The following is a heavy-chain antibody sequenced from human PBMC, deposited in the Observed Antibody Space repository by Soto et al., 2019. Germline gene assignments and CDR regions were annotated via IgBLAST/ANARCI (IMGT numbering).Heavy chain of an antibody. CDR1: GFTFSSYA. CDR2: ISGSGDST. J-gene: IGHJ5*02. V-gene: IGHV3-23*01. Sequence: GGSLRLSCAASGFTFSSYAMSWVRQAPGKGLEWVSAISGSGDSTYYADSVKGRFTISRDNSKNTLYLEMNSLKAEDTAVYYCTTARGDYRPVDPWGQGTLVTVSS. CDR3: TTARGDYRPVDP. D-gene: IGHD4-17*01.